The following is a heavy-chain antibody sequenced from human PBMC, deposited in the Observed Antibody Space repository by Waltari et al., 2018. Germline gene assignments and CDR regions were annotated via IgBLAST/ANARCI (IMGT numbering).Heavy chain of an antibody. Sequence: EVQLVESGGGLVQPGGSLRLSCAASGFTFSSYEMNWVRQAPGTGMGWVSYMSSSGSTIYCADSVKGRFTISRDNAKNSLYLQMNSLRAEDTAVYYWARELGSGSYRTRDYYYYGMDVWGQGTTVTVSS. J-gene: IGHJ6*02. CDR2: MSSSGSTI. CDR3: ARELGSGSYRTRDYYYYGMDV. D-gene: IGHD3-10*01. V-gene: IGHV3-48*03. CDR1: GFTFSSYE.